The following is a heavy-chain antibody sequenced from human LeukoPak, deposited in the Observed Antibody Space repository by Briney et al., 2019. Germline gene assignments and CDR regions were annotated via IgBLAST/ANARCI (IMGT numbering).Heavy chain of an antibody. Sequence: PSETLSLTCTVSGGSISSYYWSWIRQPPGKGLEWIGYIYYSGSTNYNPSLKSRVTISVDTSKNQFSLKLSSVTAADTAVYYCARGGYYYGSGKMKGWFDPWGQGTLGTVSS. CDR3: ARGGYYYGSGKMKGWFDP. D-gene: IGHD3-10*01. CDR2: IYYSGST. CDR1: GGSISSYY. J-gene: IGHJ5*02. V-gene: IGHV4-59*01.